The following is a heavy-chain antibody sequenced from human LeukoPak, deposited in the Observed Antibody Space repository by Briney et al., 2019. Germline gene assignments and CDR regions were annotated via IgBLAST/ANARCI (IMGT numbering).Heavy chain of an antibody. V-gene: IGHV3-7*05. Sequence: GGSLRLSCSASAFTFSMYWMTWVRQAPGKGLEWVATIKEDGSDKYYVDSVRGRFTISRDNAENSLYLQMNSLTAEDTALYYCVRDGIRDIPGVITIRYDYWGQGTLVTVSS. CDR2: IKEDGSDK. CDR3: VRDGIRDIPGVITIRYDY. CDR1: AFTFSMYW. J-gene: IGHJ4*02. D-gene: IGHD3-10*01.